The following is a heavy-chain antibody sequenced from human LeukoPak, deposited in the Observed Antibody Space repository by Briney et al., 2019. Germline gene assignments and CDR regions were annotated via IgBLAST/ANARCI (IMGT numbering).Heavy chain of an antibody. CDR2: IRGDNGNT. CDR3: ARVDLLTGYYFFDY. Sequence: ASVKVSCKASGYTFSNYGISWVRQAPGQGLEWVGWIRGDNGNTNYAQKLQSRVTMTTDTSTSTAYMELRSLGSDETAVYYCARVDLLTGYYFFDYWGQGTLVTVSS. CDR1: GYTFSNYG. J-gene: IGHJ4*02. D-gene: IGHD3-9*01. V-gene: IGHV1-18*01.